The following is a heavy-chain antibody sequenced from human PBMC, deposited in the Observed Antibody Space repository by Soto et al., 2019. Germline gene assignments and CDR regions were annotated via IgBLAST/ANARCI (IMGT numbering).Heavy chain of an antibody. J-gene: IGHJ5*02. V-gene: IGHV4-39*01. CDR2: IYYSGST. CDR1: GGSISSSSYY. CDR3: ARYSIRKNWFDP. D-gene: IGHD2-21*01. Sequence: LSLTCTVSGGSISSSSYYWGWIRQPPGKGLEWIGSIYYSGSTYYNPSLKSRVTISVDTSKNQFSLKLSSVTAADTAVYYCARYSIRKNWFDPWGQGTLVTVSS.